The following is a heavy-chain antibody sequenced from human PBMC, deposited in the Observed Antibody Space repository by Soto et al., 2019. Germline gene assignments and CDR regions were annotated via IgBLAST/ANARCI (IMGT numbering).Heavy chain of an antibody. D-gene: IGHD1-26*01. CDR3: ARELIVGPAEYFQH. CDR1: GFTFSSYG. V-gene: IGHV3-33*01. J-gene: IGHJ1*01. Sequence: PGGSLRLSCAASGFTFSSYGMHWVRQAPGKGLEWVAVIWYDGSNKYYADSVKGRFTISRDNSKNTLYLQMNSLRVEDTAVYYCARELIVGPAEYFQHWGQGTLVTVSS. CDR2: IWYDGSNK.